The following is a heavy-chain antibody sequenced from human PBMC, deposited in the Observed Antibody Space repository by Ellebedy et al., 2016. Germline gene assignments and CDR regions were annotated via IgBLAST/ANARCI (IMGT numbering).Heavy chain of an antibody. CDR2: ISSDGSHR. CDR1: GFTLSSYW. J-gene: IGHJ4*02. V-gene: IGHV3-74*01. Sequence: GESLKISXAASGFTLSSYWMHWVRQVPGKGLVWFSHISSDGSHRNYADSVKGRFTISRDNAKNTLYLQMNSLRAEDTAVYYCVSQIALGYWGRGTLVTVSS. D-gene: IGHD3-22*01. CDR3: VSQIALGY.